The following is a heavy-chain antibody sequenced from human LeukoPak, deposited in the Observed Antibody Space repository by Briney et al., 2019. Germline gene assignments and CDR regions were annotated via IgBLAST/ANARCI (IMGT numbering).Heavy chain of an antibody. Sequence: NSGGSLRLSCAASGFTFSSYSMNWVRQAPGKGLEWVSSISSSSSYIYYADSVKGRFTISRDNAKNSLYLQMNSLRAEDTAVYYCAMGEDYYDSSGYYSVFDYWGQGTLVTVS. D-gene: IGHD3-22*01. CDR3: AMGEDYYDSSGYYSVFDY. CDR1: GFTFSSYS. V-gene: IGHV3-21*01. J-gene: IGHJ4*02. CDR2: ISSSSSYI.